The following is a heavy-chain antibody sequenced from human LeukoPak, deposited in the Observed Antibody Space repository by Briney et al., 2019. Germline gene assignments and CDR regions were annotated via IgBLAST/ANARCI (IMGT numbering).Heavy chain of an antibody. CDR3: ARGVRDSSWFDP. D-gene: IGHD6-13*01. CDR2: IYYSGST. J-gene: IGHJ5*02. Sequence: SGTLSLTCAVSGGSISSSNWWSWIRQPPGKGLEWIGYIYYSGSTNYNPSLKSRVTISVDTSKNQFSLKLSSVTAADTAVYYCARGVRDSSWFDPWGQGTLVTVSS. CDR1: GGSISSSNW. V-gene: IGHV4-4*02.